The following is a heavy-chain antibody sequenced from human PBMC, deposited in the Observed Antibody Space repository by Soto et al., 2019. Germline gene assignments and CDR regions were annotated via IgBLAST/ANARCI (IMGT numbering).Heavy chain of an antibody. CDR3: AGGITVAGPSRDGFDI. V-gene: IGHV4-39*07. D-gene: IGHD6-19*01. CDR2: IYYSGST. J-gene: IGHJ3*02. Sequence: SETLSLTCTVSGGSISIDSYYWGWIRQPPGKGLEWIGCIYYSGSTYYNPSLKSRVTISVDKSTNHFFLRLSSVTTADTAVYYCAGGITVAGPSRDGFDIWGQGTMVTVSS. CDR1: GGSISIDSYY.